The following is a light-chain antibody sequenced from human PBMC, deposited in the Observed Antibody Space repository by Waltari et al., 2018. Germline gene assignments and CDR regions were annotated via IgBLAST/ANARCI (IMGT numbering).Light chain of an antibody. V-gene: IGKV3-11*01. CDR1: QSVNSD. CDR2: DST. J-gene: IGKJ4*01. CDR3: QQRSTWLLT. Sequence: EIVLTQSPVTLSLSPGESATLSCRASQSVNSDLAWYQQKPGQAPRLLIYDSTNRATGIPARFSGSGSETDFTLTISSLEPEDFAVYYCQQRSTWLLTFGGGTKVEIK.